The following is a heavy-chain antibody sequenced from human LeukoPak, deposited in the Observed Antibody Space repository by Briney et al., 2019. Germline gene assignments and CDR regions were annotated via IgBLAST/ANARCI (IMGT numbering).Heavy chain of an antibody. Sequence: GGSLRLSCAASGFRYDDYAMHWVRQAPGKGLEWVSGISWKSSLIGYADSVKGRFTISRDNAKKSLYLQMNSLRVEDTALYYCAKDPGYSSGLFDYWGQGALVTVSS. CDR3: AKDPGYSSGLFDY. V-gene: IGHV3-9*01. CDR1: GFRYDDYA. CDR2: ISWKSSLI. D-gene: IGHD6-19*01. J-gene: IGHJ4*02.